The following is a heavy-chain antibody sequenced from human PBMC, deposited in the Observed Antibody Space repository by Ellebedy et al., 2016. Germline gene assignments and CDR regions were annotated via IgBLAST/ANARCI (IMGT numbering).Heavy chain of an antibody. V-gene: IGHV1-2*02. D-gene: IGHD3-10*01. Sequence: ASVKVSXKASGGTFSSYAISWVRQAPGQGLEWMGWINPNSGGTNYAQKFQGRVTMTRDTSISTAYMELSRLRSDDTAVYYCARTAWFGELFGWFDPWGQGTLVTVSS. CDR2: INPNSGGT. CDR1: GGTFSSYA. CDR3: ARTAWFGELFGWFDP. J-gene: IGHJ5*02.